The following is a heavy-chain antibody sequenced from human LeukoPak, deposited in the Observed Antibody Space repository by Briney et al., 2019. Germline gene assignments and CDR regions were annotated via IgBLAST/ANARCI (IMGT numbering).Heavy chain of an antibody. CDR3: ARSIPYGTTWYGRSDY. J-gene: IGHJ4*02. V-gene: IGHV3-7*03. D-gene: IGHD6-13*01. Sequence: GGSLRLSCAASGFPFSSYSMTWVRQAPGKGLEWVANIKPDGTTKFYVDSVKGRFTISRDNALNSLYLQMNSLRAEDTAIYYCARSIPYGTTWYGRSDYWGQGTLVPVSS. CDR2: IKPDGTTK. CDR1: GFPFSSYS.